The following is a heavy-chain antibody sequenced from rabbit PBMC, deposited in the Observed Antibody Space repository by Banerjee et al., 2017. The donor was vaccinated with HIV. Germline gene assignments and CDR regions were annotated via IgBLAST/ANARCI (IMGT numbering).Heavy chain of an antibody. Sequence: WVRQGPGKGLEWLGCIYMISSSAWYANWAKGRFTISRTSSTTVTLQMTSLTAADTATYFCARSSAYADGMDLWGPGTLVTVS. J-gene: IGHJ6*01. D-gene: IGHD1-1*01. CDR3: ARSSAYADGMDL. V-gene: IGHV1S40*01. CDR2: IYMISSSA.